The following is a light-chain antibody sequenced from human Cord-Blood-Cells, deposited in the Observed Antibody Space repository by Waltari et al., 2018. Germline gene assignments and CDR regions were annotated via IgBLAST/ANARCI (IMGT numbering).Light chain of an antibody. CDR2: DVS. CDR3: SSYTSSSTWV. CDR1: RSDVGGYHY. Sequence: QSALTQPASVSGSPGQSITISCTGTRSDVGGYHYVSWYQQHPGKAPKLMIYDVSNRPSGVSNRFSGSKSGNTASLTISGLQAEDEADYYCSSYTSSSTWVFGTGTKVTVL. J-gene: IGLJ1*01. V-gene: IGLV2-14*03.